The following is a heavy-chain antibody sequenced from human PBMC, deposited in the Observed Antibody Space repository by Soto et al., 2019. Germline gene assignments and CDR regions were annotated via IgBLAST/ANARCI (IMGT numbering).Heavy chain of an antibody. J-gene: IGHJ4*02. CDR3: ARGPRGNWNYGFDY. CDR2: IGTAGDT. Sequence: EVQLVESGGGLVQPGGSLRLSCAASGFTFSSYDMHWVRQATGKGLEWVSAIGTAGDTYYPASVKSRITSARENAKNSLYLQMNSLRAEDTAVYYCARGPRGNWNYGFDYWGQGTLVTVSS. V-gene: IGHV3-13*01. CDR1: GFTFSSYD. D-gene: IGHD1-7*01.